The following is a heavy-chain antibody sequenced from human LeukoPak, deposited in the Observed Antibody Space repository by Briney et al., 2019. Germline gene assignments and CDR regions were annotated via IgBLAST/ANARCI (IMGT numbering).Heavy chain of an antibody. CDR1: GDSVSSNSAA. J-gene: IGHJ3*02. CDR2: TYYRSKWYN. CDR3: ARSGYSSSWSGDAFDI. Sequence: SQTLSLTCAISGDSVSSNSAAWNWIRQSPSRGLEWLGRTYYRSKWYNDYAVSVKSRITINPDTSKNQFSLQLNSVTPEDTAVYYCARSGYSSSWSGDAFDIWGQGAMVTVSS. V-gene: IGHV6-1*01. D-gene: IGHD6-13*01.